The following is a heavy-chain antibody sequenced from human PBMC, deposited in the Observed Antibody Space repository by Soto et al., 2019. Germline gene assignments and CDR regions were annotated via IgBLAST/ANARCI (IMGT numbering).Heavy chain of an antibody. D-gene: IGHD3-3*01. Sequence: ASVKVSCKAAGYTFTGYYMHWVRQAPGQGLEWMGWINPNSGGTNYAQKFQGRVTMTRDTSISTAYMELSRLRSDDTAVYYCARDSSTIFGVVGNYGMDVWGQGTTVTVSS. CDR3: ARDSSTIFGVVGNYGMDV. J-gene: IGHJ6*02. CDR1: GYTFTGYY. CDR2: INPNSGGT. V-gene: IGHV1-2*02.